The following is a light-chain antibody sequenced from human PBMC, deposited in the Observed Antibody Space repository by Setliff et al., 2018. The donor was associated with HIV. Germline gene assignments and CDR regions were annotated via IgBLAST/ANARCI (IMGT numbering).Light chain of an antibody. CDR3: SSYTSSNTLV. Sequence: QSALAQPASVSGSPGQSITISCTGTSSDVGGYNYVCWYQQHPGKAPKLMIYEVSNRPSGVSNRFSGSKSGNTASLTISGLQAEDVADYYCSSYTSSNTLVFGTGTKVTVL. CDR1: SSDVGGYNY. V-gene: IGLV2-14*01. J-gene: IGLJ1*01. CDR2: EVS.